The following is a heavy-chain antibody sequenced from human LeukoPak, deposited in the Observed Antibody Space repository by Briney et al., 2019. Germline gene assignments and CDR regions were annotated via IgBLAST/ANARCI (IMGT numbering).Heavy chain of an antibody. Sequence: GRSLRLSCAVSGFTFSVYEMNWVRQAPGKGLEWVAYISSSGGTMYYADSVKGRFTISRDDAKESLYLRTNGLGAEDTAGLFCARGGNYFDPWGQGTLVTVSS. CDR2: ISSSGGTM. CDR1: GFTFSVYE. CDR3: ARGGNYFDP. V-gene: IGHV3-48*03. J-gene: IGHJ5*02.